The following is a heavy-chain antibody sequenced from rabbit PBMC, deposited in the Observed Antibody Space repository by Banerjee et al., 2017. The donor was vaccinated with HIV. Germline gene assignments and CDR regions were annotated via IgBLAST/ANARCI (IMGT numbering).Heavy chain of an antibody. CDR2: INTISGDT. CDR1: GFSFRNGYV. V-gene: IGHV1S45*01. Sequence: QEQLEESGGDLVKPEGSLTLTGTASGFSFRNGYVMCWVRQAPGKGLEWIACINTISGDTVFALWVKGRFTISKASWTTVTLQMTSLTAADTATYFFSRDRDGDAGYGSLALWGTGPLVSVS. CDR3: SRDRDGDAGYGSLAL. D-gene: IGHD7-1*01. J-gene: IGHJ4*01.